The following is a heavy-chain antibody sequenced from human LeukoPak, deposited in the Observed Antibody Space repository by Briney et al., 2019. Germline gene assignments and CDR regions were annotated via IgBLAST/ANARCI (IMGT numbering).Heavy chain of an antibody. J-gene: IGHJ4*02. D-gene: IGHD2-15*01. CDR3: AKESGGRWYFDY. Sequence: PGGSLRLSCAASGFTFSSYGMHWVRQAPGKGLEWVAVISYDGSNKYYADSVKGRFTISRDNSKNTLYLQMNSLRAEDTAVYYCAKESGGRWYFDYWGQGTLVTVSS. CDR2: ISYDGSNK. V-gene: IGHV3-30*18. CDR1: GFTFSSYG.